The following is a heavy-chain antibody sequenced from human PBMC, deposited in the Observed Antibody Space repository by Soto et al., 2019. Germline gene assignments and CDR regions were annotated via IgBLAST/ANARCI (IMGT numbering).Heavy chain of an antibody. V-gene: IGHV2-26*01. CDR3: ARDNALWFGELYCFDP. CDR1: GFSLSNARMG. D-gene: IGHD3-10*01. Sequence: QVTLKESGPVLVKPTETLTLTCTVSGFSLSNARMGVSWIRQPPGKALEWLAHIFSNDEKSYSTSLKSRLTISKDTCKSQVVLTMTNMDPVATATYYCARDNALWFGELYCFDPWGQGTLVTVSS. J-gene: IGHJ5*02. CDR2: IFSNDEK.